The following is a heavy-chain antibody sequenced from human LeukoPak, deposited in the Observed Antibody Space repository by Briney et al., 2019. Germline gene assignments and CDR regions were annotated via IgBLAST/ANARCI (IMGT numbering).Heavy chain of an antibody. CDR1: GGSFSGYY. Sequence: SETPSLTCAVYGGSFSGYYWSWIRQPPGKGLEWIGEINHSGSTNYNPSLKSRVTISVDTSKNQFSLKLSSVTAADTAVYYCARGVGAPFSSSWDPDYWGQGTLVTVSS. D-gene: IGHD6-13*01. CDR2: INHSGST. J-gene: IGHJ4*02. V-gene: IGHV4-34*01. CDR3: ARGVGAPFSSSWDPDY.